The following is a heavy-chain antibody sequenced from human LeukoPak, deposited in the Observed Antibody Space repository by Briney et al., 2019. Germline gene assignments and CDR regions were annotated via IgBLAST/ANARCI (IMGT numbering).Heavy chain of an antibody. Sequence: GGSLRLSCAASGFSLSYYWMTWVRQAPGKGLEWVSYISSSGSTIYYADSVKGRFTISRDNAKNSLYLQMNSLRAEDTAVYYCARVLGSIDYWGQGTLVTVSS. D-gene: IGHD2-2*01. CDR3: ARVLGSIDY. CDR2: ISSSGSTI. CDR1: GFSLSYYW. V-gene: IGHV3-11*01. J-gene: IGHJ4*02.